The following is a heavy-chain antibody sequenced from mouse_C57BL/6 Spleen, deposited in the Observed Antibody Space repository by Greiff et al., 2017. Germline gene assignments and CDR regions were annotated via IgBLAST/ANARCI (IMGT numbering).Heavy chain of an antibody. V-gene: IGHV1-59*01. Sequence: VKLQQPGAELVRPGTSVKLSCKASGYTFTSYWMRWVKQRPGQGLEWIGVIDPSDSYTNYNQKFKGKATLTVDTSSSTAYMQLSSLTSEDSAVYYYARRYYDYLYYFDYWGQGTTLTVSS. J-gene: IGHJ2*01. CDR1: GYTFTSYW. D-gene: IGHD2-4*01. CDR2: IDPSDSYT. CDR3: ARRYYDYLYYFDY.